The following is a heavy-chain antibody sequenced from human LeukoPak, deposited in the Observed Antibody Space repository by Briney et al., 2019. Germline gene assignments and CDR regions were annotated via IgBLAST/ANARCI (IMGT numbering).Heavy chain of an antibody. Sequence: ASVKVSCKASGYIFTSYAMNWVRQAPGQGLEWMGRINTYTGNPTYAQGFTGRFVFSLDTSVSTAYLQISSLKAEDTAVYYCARWDYDSSGYALYYFDYWGQGTLVTVSS. D-gene: IGHD3-22*01. V-gene: IGHV7-4-1*02. CDR1: GYIFTSYA. J-gene: IGHJ4*02. CDR2: INTYTGNP. CDR3: ARWDYDSSGYALYYFDY.